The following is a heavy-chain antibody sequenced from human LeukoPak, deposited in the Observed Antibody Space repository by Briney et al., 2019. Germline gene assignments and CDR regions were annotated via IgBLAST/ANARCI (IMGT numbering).Heavy chain of an antibody. CDR1: GFTFSSNA. D-gene: IGHD7-27*01. V-gene: IGHV3-33*01. J-gene: IGHJ4*02. CDR2: IWYDGSKR. CDR3: ARWGNRALDY. Sequence: PGGSLRLSCAASGFTFSSNAIRWVRQAPGKGLGWVAVIWYDGSKRYYADSVQGRFTISRDNSKNTASLQLNSLRVEDTAVYYCARWGNRALDYWGQGTLVTVSS.